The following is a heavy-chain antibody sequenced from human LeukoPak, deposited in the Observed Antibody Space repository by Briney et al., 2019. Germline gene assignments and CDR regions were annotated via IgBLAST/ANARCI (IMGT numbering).Heavy chain of an antibody. J-gene: IGHJ6*03. Sequence: GASVKVSCKASGYTFTSYDINWVRQATGQGLEWMGWMNPNSGNTGYAQKFQGRVTMTRSTSISTAYMELSSLRSEDTAVYYCAREGRTAAGTKGGHYYYYYYMDVWGKGTTVTISS. V-gene: IGHV1-8*01. CDR2: MNPNSGNT. CDR3: AREGRTAAGTKGGHYYYYYYMDV. D-gene: IGHD6-13*01. CDR1: GYTFTSYD.